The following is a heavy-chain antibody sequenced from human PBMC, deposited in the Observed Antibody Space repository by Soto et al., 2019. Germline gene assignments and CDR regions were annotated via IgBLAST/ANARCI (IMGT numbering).Heavy chain of an antibody. Sequence: VASVKVSCKASGYTFTSYDINWVRQATGQGLEWMGWMNPNSGNTGYAQKFQGRVTMTRNTSISTAYMELSSLRSEDTAAYYCAIRETYYYDSSGYFDYWGQGTLVTVSS. CDR2: MNPNSGNT. D-gene: IGHD3-22*01. J-gene: IGHJ4*02. V-gene: IGHV1-8*01. CDR3: AIRETYYYDSSGYFDY. CDR1: GYTFTSYD.